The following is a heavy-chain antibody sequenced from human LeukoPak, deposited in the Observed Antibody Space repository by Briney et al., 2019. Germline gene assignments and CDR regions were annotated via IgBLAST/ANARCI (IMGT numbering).Heavy chain of an antibody. V-gene: IGHV3-23*01. CDR1: GFTFSSYA. D-gene: IGHD2-2*01. CDR2: NSSSGGSR. J-gene: IGHJ3*02. Sequence: GGSLRLSCATSGFTFSSYAMSSVRQAPGKGLEWVSANSSSGGSRYYADSVKGRFTISRDNSKNTLYLQMNSLRAEDTAVYYCAKDSLRQIVVPAAQGADDAFDIWGQGTMVTVSS. CDR3: AKDSLRQIVVPAAQGADDAFDI.